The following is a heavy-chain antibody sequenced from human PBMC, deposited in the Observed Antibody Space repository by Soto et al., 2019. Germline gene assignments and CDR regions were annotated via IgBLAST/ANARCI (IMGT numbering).Heavy chain of an antibody. CDR1: GFTFSSYW. CDR3: ASLGADSSGYNYLTGAFDI. J-gene: IGHJ3*02. CDR2: IKQDGSEK. D-gene: IGHD3-22*01. V-gene: IGHV3-7*01. Sequence: GGSLRLSCAASGFTFSSYWMSWVRQAPGKGLEWVANIKQDGSEKYYVDSVKGRFTISRDNAKNSLYLQMNSLRAEDTAVYYCASLGADSSGYNYLTGAFDIWGQGTMVTVSS.